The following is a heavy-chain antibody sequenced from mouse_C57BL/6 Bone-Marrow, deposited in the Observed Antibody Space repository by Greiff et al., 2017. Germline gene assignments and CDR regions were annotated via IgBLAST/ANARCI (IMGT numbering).Heavy chain of an antibody. CDR2: IDPSDSYT. V-gene: IGHV1-59*01. J-gene: IGHJ3*01. Sequence: QVQLQQPGAELVRPGTSVKLSCKASGYTFTSYWMHWVKQRPGQGLEWIGVIDPSDSYTNYNQKFKGKATLTVDTSSSTAYMQLSRLTSEDSAVYYCARGESFAYWGQGTLVTVSA. CDR1: GYTFTSYW. CDR3: ARGESFAY.